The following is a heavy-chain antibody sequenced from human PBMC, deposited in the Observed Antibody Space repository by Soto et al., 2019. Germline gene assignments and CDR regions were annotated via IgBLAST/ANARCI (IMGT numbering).Heavy chain of an antibody. CDR2: FDPEDGET. J-gene: IGHJ6*02. D-gene: IGHD1-26*01. V-gene: IGHV1-24*01. CDR1: GYTLTELS. CDR3: ATLVGATSYYGMHV. Sequence: ASVKVSCKVSGYTLTELSMHWVRQAPGKGLEWMGGFDPEDGETIYAQKFQGRVTMTEDTSTDTAYMELSSLRSEDTAVYYCATLVGATSYYGMHVWGQGTTVTAP.